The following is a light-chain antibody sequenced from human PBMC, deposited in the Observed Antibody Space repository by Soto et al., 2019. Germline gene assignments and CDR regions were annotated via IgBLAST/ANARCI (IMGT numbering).Light chain of an antibody. CDR3: GSYASSSTLYV. CDR2: DVS. V-gene: IGLV2-14*01. J-gene: IGLJ1*01. Sequence: QSVLTQPASVSVSPGQSITISCTGTSSDVGGYNYVSWYQQHSGKAPKLMIYDVSNRPSGVSNRFSGSKSGNTASLTISGLQAEDEADYYCGSYASSSTLYVFGTGTKSPS. CDR1: SSDVGGYNY.